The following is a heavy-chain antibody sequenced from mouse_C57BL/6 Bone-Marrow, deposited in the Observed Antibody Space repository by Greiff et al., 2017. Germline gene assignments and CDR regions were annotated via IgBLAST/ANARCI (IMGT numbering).Heavy chain of an antibody. CDR2: ISDGGSYT. V-gene: IGHV5-4*01. CDR3: ARGEY. Sequence: EVQLVESGGGLVKPGGSLKLSCAASGFTFSSYAMSWVRQTPEKRLEWVATISDGGSYTYYPDNVKGRFTISRDNAKNNLYLQMSHLKSEDTAMYYCARGEYWGQGTTLTVSS. J-gene: IGHJ2*01. CDR1: GFTFSSYA.